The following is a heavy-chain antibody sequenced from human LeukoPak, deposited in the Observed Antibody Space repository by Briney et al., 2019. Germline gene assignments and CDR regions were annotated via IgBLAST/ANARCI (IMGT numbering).Heavy chain of an antibody. CDR3: AGGGGLRPIDY. D-gene: IGHD5-18*01. CDR1: GFTFSDSY. Sequence: KSGGSLRLSCAASGFTFSDSYMTWIRQAPGKGLEWVSYISNSGSSIYYADSVKGRFTTSRDNAKSSLYLQMNSLRAEDTAVYYCAGGGGLRPIDYWGQGTLVTVSS. V-gene: IGHV3-11*04. CDR2: ISNSGSSI. J-gene: IGHJ4*02.